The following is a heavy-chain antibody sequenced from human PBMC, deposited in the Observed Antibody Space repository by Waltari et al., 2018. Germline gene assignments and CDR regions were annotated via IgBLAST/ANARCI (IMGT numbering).Heavy chain of an antibody. CDR2: MNANSGST. D-gene: IGHD6-19*01. J-gene: IGHJ4*02. CDR1: GYTFTGYY. Sequence: QVQLVQSGAEVKKPGASVKVSCKASGYTFTGYYMHWGRQATGHGLEWMGWMNANSGSTGYAQKCQGGVTMTRNTSISTAYMELSSLRSEDTAVYYCARGQVAVAVNWGQGTLVTVSS. CDR3: ARGQVAVAVN. V-gene: IGHV1-8*02.